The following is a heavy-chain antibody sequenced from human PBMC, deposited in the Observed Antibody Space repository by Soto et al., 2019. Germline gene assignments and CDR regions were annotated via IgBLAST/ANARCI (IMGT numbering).Heavy chain of an antibody. CDR1: GFTASRYG. Sequence: QVQLVESGGGVVQPWKSLRLSCAASGFTASRYGMHWVCQAPGKGLEWVATLSYDGRTKNYADSVKGRFTISRDKSKNTLYLQMDSLRHEDTAVYYCEREVECSSTSCLNSDKYGISVWGHGATVTVSS. V-gene: IGHV3-30*05. J-gene: IGHJ6*02. CDR3: EREVECSSTSCLNSDKYGISV. D-gene: IGHD2-2*01. CDR2: LSYDGRTK.